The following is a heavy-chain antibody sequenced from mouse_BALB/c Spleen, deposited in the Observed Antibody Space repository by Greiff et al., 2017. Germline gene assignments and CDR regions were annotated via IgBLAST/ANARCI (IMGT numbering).Heavy chain of an antibody. CDR3: ARVNYYGSSYGAMDY. D-gene: IGHD1-1*01. V-gene: IGHV5-9-4*01. CDR1: GFTFSSYA. Sequence: EVKLVESGGGLVKPGGSLKLSCAASGFTFSSYAMSWVRQSPEKRLEWVAAISSGGSYTYYPDTVTGRFTISSDNAKNTLYLEMSRLRSGDTAMYYCARVNYYGSSYGAMDYWGQGTSVTVSS. CDR2: ISSGGSYT. J-gene: IGHJ4*01.